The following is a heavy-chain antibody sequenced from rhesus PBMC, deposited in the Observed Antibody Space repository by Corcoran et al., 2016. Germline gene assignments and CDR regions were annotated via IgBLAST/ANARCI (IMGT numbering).Heavy chain of an antibody. CDR3: ASSYSGYSFY. J-gene: IGHJ4*01. Sequence: QVQLQESGPGLVKPSETLSLTCAGPGGSISSGYYYWGWIRPPPGKGRAGLGSIPYNGGTSYNPSLQSRIPISSDTSKNQFSLKLSSVTAADTAVYYCASSYSGYSFYWGQGVLVTVSS. V-gene: IGHV4-122*02. CDR1: GGSISSGYYY. D-gene: IGHD5-24*01. CDR2: IPYNGGT.